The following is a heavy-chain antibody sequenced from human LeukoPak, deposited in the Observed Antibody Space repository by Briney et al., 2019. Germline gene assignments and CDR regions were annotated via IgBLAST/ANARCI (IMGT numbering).Heavy chain of an antibody. CDR2: ISGSGGST. V-gene: IGHV3-23*01. Sequence: GGSLRLSCAASGFTFSSYAMSWVRQAPGKGLEWVSAISGSGGSTYYADSVKGRFTISRDNSKNTLYLQMNSLRAEDTAVYYCARHSGSYRGPFDYWGQGTLVTVSS. CDR3: ARHSGSYRGPFDY. D-gene: IGHD1-26*01. J-gene: IGHJ4*02. CDR1: GFTFSSYA.